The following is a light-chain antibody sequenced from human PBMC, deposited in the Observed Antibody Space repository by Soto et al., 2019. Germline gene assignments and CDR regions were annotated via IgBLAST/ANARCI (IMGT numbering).Light chain of an antibody. Sequence: DIQLTQSPSFLSASVGDRVTITCRASQGISSYLAWYQQKPGKAPNLLIHTASTLQSGVPSRFSGSGSGTDFTLTISSLHPEDFATYYCQQRNSYPITFGQGTRLEIK. CDR3: QQRNSYPIT. J-gene: IGKJ5*01. V-gene: IGKV1-9*01. CDR2: TAS. CDR1: QGISSY.